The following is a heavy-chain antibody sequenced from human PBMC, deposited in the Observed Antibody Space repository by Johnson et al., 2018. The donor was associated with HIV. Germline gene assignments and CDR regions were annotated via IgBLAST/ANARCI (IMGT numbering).Heavy chain of an antibody. CDR1: GFIFSSYA. V-gene: IGHV3-64*01. Sequence: VQLVESGGGLVQPGGSLRLSCAASGFIFSSYAMHWVRQAPGKRLEFVSAISSTGGSTYYANSVQGIITISRDNSKNTLYLQRNRLRAEDTALYYCAKDLSPWFDAFDIWGQGTMVTVSS. J-gene: IGHJ3*02. CDR2: ISSTGGST. D-gene: IGHD3-9*01. CDR3: AKDLSPWFDAFDI.